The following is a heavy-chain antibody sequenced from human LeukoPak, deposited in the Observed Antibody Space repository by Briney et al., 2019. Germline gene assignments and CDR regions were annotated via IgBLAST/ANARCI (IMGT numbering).Heavy chain of an antibody. Sequence: GGSLRLSCAASGFTFSSYAISWVRQAPGQGLEWMGGIIPIFGTANYAQKFQGRVTITADESTGTAYMELSSLRSEDTAVYYCARDPARGISAPQGFDPWGQGTLVTVSS. J-gene: IGHJ5*02. CDR3: ARDPARGISAPQGFDP. CDR2: IIPIFGTA. V-gene: IGHV1-69*01. CDR1: GFTFSSYA. D-gene: IGHD3-16*01.